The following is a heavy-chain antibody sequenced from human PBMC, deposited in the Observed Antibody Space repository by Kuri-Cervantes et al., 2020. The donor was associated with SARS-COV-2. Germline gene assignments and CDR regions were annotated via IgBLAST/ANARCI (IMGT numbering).Heavy chain of an antibody. CDR2: IGTAGDT. J-gene: IGHJ4*02. V-gene: IGHV3-13*04. CDR1: GFTFSSYD. Sequence: GGSLRLSCAASGFTFSSYDMHWVRQATGKGLEWVSAIGTAGDTYYPGSVKGRFTISRDNSKNTLYLQMNSLRAEDTAVYYCARARPHTYYYDSSGYSFDYWGQGTLVTVSS. CDR3: ARARPHTYYYDSSGYSFDY. D-gene: IGHD3-22*01.